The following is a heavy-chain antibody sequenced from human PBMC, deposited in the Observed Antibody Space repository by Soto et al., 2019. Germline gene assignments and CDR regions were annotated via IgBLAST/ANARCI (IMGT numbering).Heavy chain of an antibody. J-gene: IGHJ5*02. Sequence: PSETLSLTCAVYGGSFSGYYWSWIRQPPGKGLEWIGEINHSGSTNYNPSLKSRVTISVDTSKSQFSLKLSSVTAADTAVYYCARAPYCSSTSCYVDPWGQGTLVTVSS. V-gene: IGHV4-34*01. D-gene: IGHD2-2*01. CDR3: ARAPYCSSTSCYVDP. CDR1: GGSFSGYY. CDR2: INHSGST.